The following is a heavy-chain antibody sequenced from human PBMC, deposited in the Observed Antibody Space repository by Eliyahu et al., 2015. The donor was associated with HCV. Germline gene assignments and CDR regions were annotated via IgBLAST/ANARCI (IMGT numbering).Heavy chain of an antibody. Sequence: QVQLQQWGAGLLKPSETLSLTCAVYXGSFXGXXWSWIRQPPGKGLEWXGEINHXXSTNYNPSLKSRVTISVDTSKNQFSLKLSSVTAADTAVYYCASRSRYSYGYSAYYYGMDVWGQGTTVTVS. CDR3: ASRSRYSYGYSAYYYGMDV. V-gene: IGHV4-34*01. CDR2: INHXXST. J-gene: IGHJ6*02. D-gene: IGHD5-18*01. CDR1: XGSFXGXX.